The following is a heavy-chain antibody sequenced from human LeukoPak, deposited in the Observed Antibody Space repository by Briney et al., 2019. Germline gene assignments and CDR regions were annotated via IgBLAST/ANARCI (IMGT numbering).Heavy chain of an antibody. Sequence: SETLSLTCAVYGGSFSGYYWSWLRQPPGKGLEWIGEINHSGSTNYNPSLKSRVTISVDTSKNQFSLKLSFVTAADTAVYYCARGGSYITIFGVVIGGGVDYWGQGTLVTVSS. CDR3: ARGGSYITIFGVVIGGGVDY. CDR2: INHSGST. D-gene: IGHD3-3*01. J-gene: IGHJ4*02. CDR1: GGSFSGYY. V-gene: IGHV4-34*01.